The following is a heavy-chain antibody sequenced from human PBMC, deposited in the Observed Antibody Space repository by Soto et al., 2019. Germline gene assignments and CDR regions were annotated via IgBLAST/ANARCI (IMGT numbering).Heavy chain of an antibody. CDR3: ARVEVLWFGELPTYYFDY. Sequence: ASVKVSCKASGYTFTSYDINWVRQATGQGLEWMGWMNPNSGNTGYAQKFQGRVTMTRNTSISTAYMELSSLRSEDTAVYYCARVEVLWFGELPTYYFDYWGQGTLVTVSS. CDR2: MNPNSGNT. J-gene: IGHJ4*02. D-gene: IGHD3-10*01. V-gene: IGHV1-8*01. CDR1: GYTFTSYD.